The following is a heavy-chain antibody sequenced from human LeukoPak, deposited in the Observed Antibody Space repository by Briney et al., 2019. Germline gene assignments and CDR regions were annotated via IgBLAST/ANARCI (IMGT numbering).Heavy chain of an antibody. CDR3: ARTRSYGVGDY. D-gene: IGHD4-17*01. Sequence: PGGSLRLSCAASGFTFSSCEMNWVRQAPGKGLEWVSYISSSGSTIYYADSVKGRFTISRDNAKNSLYLQMNSLRAEDTAVYYCARTRSYGVGDYWGQGTLVTVSS. J-gene: IGHJ4*02. CDR2: ISSSGSTI. CDR1: GFTFSSCE. V-gene: IGHV3-48*03.